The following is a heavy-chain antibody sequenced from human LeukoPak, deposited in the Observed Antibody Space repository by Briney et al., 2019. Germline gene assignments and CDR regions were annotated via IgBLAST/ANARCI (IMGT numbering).Heavy chain of an antibody. CDR3: TRDGEGASHY. D-gene: IGHD3-10*01. V-gene: IGHV3-7*03. Sequence: GGSLRLSCAASEFAFSTYNMNWVRQAPGKGLEWVANTKPDEREKYYVDSVKGRFTISRDNAKNSLYLQMNSLRVDDTAVYYCTRDGEGASHYWGQGTLVTASS. CDR2: TKPDEREK. J-gene: IGHJ4*02. CDR1: EFAFSTYN.